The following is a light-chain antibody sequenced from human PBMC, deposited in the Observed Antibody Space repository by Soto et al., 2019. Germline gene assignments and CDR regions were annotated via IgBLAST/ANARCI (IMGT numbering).Light chain of an antibody. CDR2: DVS. V-gene: IGLV2-11*01. CDR1: SSDVGGYNY. J-gene: IGLJ1*01. CDR3: CSYAGSYTYV. Sequence: QSVLTQPRSVSGSPGQSVTISCTLTSSDVGGYNYVSWYQQHPGKAPKLMIYDVSKRPSGVPDRFSGSKSGNTASLTISGLQAEDEADYYCCSYAGSYTYVFGTGTKVTVL.